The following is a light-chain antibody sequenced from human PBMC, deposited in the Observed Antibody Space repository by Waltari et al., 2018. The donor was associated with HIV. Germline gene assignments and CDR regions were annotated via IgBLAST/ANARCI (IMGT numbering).Light chain of an antibody. J-gene: IGLJ2*01. CDR1: SSNIGTYY. V-gene: IGLV1-47*01. CDR3: ATWDDSLSGVV. CDR2: RNN. Sequence: QSVLTQPPSASATPGQRVTISCSGSSSNIGTYYVYWYQQLPGATPKVLIFRNNRRPSGVPDRFSGSKSCTSASLAISGLRSEDEADYYCATWDDSLSGVVFGGGTKLTVL.